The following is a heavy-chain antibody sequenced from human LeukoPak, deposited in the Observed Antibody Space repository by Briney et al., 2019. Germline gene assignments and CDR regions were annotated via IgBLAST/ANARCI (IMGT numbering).Heavy chain of an antibody. Sequence: GGSLRLSCAASGFIVRSNYMSWVRQAPGKGLEWVSVINSGGSTYYADSVKDRFITSRDNSKNTLYLQMNSLRAEDTAVYYCATSPQILLFDYWGQGTLVTVSS. CDR1: GFIVRSNY. CDR3: ATSPQILLFDY. CDR2: INSGGST. J-gene: IGHJ4*02. V-gene: IGHV3-66*01. D-gene: IGHD2/OR15-2a*01.